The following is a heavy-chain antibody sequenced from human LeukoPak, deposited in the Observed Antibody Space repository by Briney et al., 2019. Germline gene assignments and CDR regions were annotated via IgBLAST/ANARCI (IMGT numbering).Heavy chain of an antibody. J-gene: IGHJ6*02. Sequence: GGSLRLSCAASGFTFSTYVMSWVRQAPGKGLEWVSSISSGTTYIYYADSLKGRFTISRDNAKNSLYLQMNSLRAEDTAVYYCARASDIYAMDVWGQGTTVTVSS. CDR3: ARASDIYAMDV. D-gene: IGHD3-9*01. CDR1: GFTFSTYV. CDR2: ISSGTTYI. V-gene: IGHV3-21*01.